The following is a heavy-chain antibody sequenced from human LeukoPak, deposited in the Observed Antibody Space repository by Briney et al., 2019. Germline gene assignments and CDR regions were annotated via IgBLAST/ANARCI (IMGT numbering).Heavy chain of an antibody. Sequence: GGSLRLSCAASGFTVSSNYMSWVRQAPGKGLEWVSVIYSGGSTYYADSAKGRFTISRDNSKNTLYLQMNSLTPEDTAVYYCAKSVASDAYWGQGTLVTVSS. CDR1: GFTVSSNY. V-gene: IGHV3-53*05. CDR3: AKSVASDAY. D-gene: IGHD5-12*01. J-gene: IGHJ4*02. CDR2: IYSGGST.